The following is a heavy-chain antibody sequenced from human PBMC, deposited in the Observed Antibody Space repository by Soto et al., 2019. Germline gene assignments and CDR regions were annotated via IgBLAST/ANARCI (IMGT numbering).Heavy chain of an antibody. CDR3: ARALPDDQLDY. Sequence: QVQLVESGGGVVQPGRSLRLSCAASGFTFSSYAMHWVRQAPGKGLEWVAVISYDGSNKYYADSVKGRFTISRDNSKNTLYLQMNSLRAEDTAVYYCARALPDDQLDYWGQGTLVTVSS. V-gene: IGHV3-30-3*01. CDR2: ISYDGSNK. J-gene: IGHJ4*02. CDR1: GFTFSSYA.